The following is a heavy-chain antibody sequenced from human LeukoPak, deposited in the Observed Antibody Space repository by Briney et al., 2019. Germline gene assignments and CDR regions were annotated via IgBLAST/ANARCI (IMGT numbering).Heavy chain of an antibody. Sequence: SQTLSLTCTGSGGSISGGSYYWSWIRQPPGKGLEWIGYIYYSGSTKYNLSLKSRVTISVDTSKNQLSLKLSSVTAADTAVYYCARGEYGLFDYWGQGTLVTVSS. CDR1: GGSISGGSYY. CDR2: IYYSGST. V-gene: IGHV4-61*01. D-gene: IGHD2/OR15-2a*01. J-gene: IGHJ4*01. CDR3: ARGEYGLFDY.